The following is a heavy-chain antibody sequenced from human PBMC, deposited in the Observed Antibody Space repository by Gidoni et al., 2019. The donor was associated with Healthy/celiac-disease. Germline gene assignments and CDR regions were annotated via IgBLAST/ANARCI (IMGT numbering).Heavy chain of an antibody. CDR1: GFPLSSYS. CDR3: ARDPGGYDYSSYFDY. J-gene: IGHJ4*02. D-gene: IGHD5-12*01. CDR2: ISSSSSTI. Sequence: EVQLVESGGGLVQPGGSLRLSCAASGFPLSSYSMNWVRQAPGKGLEWVSYISSSSSTIYYADSVKGRFTISRDNAKNSLYLQMNSLRDEDTAVYYCARDPGGYDYSSYFDYWGQGTLVTVSS. V-gene: IGHV3-48*02.